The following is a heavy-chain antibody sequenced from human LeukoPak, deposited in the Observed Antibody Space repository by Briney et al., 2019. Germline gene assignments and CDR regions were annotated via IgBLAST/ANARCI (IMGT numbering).Heavy chain of an antibody. V-gene: IGHV4-59*08. CDR3: ARLDYCDSSGYFDY. J-gene: IGHJ4*02. CDR2: IYYSGST. D-gene: IGHD3-22*01. Sequence: SETLSLTCTVSGGSISSYYWSWIRQPPGKGLEWIGYIYYSGSTNYNPSLKSRVTISVDTSKNQFSLKLSSVTAADTAVYYCARLDYCDSSGYFDYWGQGTLVTVSS. CDR1: GGSISSYY.